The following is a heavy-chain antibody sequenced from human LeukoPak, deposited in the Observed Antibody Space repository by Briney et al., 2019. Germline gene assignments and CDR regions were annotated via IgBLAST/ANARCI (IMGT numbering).Heavy chain of an antibody. Sequence: SETLSLTCTVSGYSISSGYYWGWIRQPPGKGLEWIGSIYHSGSTYYNPSLKSRVTISVDTSKNQFSLKLSSVTAADTAVYYCARRSWVVAAPLLYYYYYMDVWGKGTTVTISS. CDR3: ARRSWVVAAPLLYYYYYMDV. D-gene: IGHD2-15*01. V-gene: IGHV4-38-2*02. J-gene: IGHJ6*03. CDR2: IYHSGST. CDR1: GYSISSGYY.